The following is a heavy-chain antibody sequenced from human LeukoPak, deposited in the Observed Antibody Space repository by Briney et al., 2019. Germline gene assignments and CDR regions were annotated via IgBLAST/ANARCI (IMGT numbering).Heavy chain of an antibody. CDR1: GFTFSSYG. V-gene: IGHV3-30*18. J-gene: IGHJ5*02. Sequence: LGRSLRLSCAASGFTFSSYGMHWVRQAPGKGLEWVAVISYDGSNKYYADSVKGRFTISRDNSKNTLYLQMNSLRAEDTAVYYCAKGKTIAVAGTGHPWGQGTLVTVSS. CDR2: ISYDGSNK. D-gene: IGHD6-19*01. CDR3: AKGKTIAVAGTGHP.